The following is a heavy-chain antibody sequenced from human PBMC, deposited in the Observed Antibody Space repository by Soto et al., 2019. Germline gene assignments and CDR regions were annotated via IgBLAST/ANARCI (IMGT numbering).Heavy chain of an antibody. CDR2: ISTTSGYI. V-gene: IGHV3-21*01. CDR1: GFTFTSYT. D-gene: IGHD4-17*01. J-gene: IGHJ6*02. CDR3: ARKGYGEYGGMDV. Sequence: SLRLSCAASGFTFTSYTFNWVRQAPGKGLEWVSCISTTSGYIYYADSVKGRFTFSRDNARNSLYLQMNSLRVEDTAVYYCARKGYGEYGGMDVWGQGTMVTVSS.